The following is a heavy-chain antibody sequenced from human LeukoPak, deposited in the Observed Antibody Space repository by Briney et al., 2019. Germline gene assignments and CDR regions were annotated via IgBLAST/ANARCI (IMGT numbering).Heavy chain of an antibody. CDR2: IYHSGRST. V-gene: IGHV4-39*01. J-gene: IGHJ3*02. D-gene: IGHD3-10*01. CDR1: GGSISGSYYY. CDR3: ARHRAKRLNDAFEI. Sequence: SETLSLTCTVSGGSISGSYYYWGCIRQPPGKGLEWIGTIYHSGRSTFYNPSLKSRVAMSVDTSKNHFSLNLTSVTAADTAIYYCARHRAKRLNDAFEIWGQGTVVSVSS.